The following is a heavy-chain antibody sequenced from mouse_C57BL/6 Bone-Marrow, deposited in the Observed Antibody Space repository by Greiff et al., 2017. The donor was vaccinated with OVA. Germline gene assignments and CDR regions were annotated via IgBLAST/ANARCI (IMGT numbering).Heavy chain of an antibody. V-gene: IGHV5-15*01. CDR1: GFTFSDYG. CDR2: ISNLAYSI. Sequence: EVKLMESGGGLVQPGGSLKLSCAASGFTFSDYGMAWVRQAPRKGPEWVAFISNLAYSIYYADTVTGRFTISRENAKNTLYLEMSSLRSEDTAMYYCARQGDVGYWYFDVWGTGTTVTVSS. D-gene: IGHD3-1*01. J-gene: IGHJ1*03. CDR3: ARQGDVGYWYFDV.